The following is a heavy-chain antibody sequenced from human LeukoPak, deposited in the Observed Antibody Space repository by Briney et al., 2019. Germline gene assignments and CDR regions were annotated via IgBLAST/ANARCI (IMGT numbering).Heavy chain of an antibody. D-gene: IGHD2-2*01. V-gene: IGHV4-38-2*01. CDR2: IYHSGST. CDR3: ARLYGCSSTSCYPFDSYFDY. J-gene: IGHJ4*02. Sequence: SETLSLTCAVYGGSFSGYYWGWLRQPPGKGLEWIGSIYHSGSTYYNPSLKSRVTISVDTSKNQFSLKLSSVTAADTAVYYRARLYGCSSTSCYPFDSYFDYWGQGTLVTVSS. CDR1: GGSFSGYY.